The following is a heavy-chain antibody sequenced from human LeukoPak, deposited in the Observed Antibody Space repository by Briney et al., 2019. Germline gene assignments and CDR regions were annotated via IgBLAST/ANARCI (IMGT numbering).Heavy chain of an antibody. CDR2: IWYDGSKK. Sequence: GGSLRLSCAASGFIFSNYGMHWVRQAPGKGLEWVAVIWYDGSKKYYADSVKGRFTISRDDSKNTLYLQMNSLRAEDTAVYYCARVYSSGWADFDYWGQGTLVTVFS. CDR1: GFIFSNYG. J-gene: IGHJ4*02. V-gene: IGHV3-33*01. D-gene: IGHD6-19*01. CDR3: ARVYSSGWADFDY.